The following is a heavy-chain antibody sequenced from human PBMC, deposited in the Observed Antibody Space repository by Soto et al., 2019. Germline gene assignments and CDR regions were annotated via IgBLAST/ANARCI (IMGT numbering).Heavy chain of an antibody. V-gene: IGHV1-69*13. CDR3: AREGHGYSNYVSSFDY. CDR2: IIPIFGTA. Sequence: ASVKVSCKASGGTFSSCAISCVRQAPGQGLEWMGGIIPIFGTANYAQKFQGRVTITADESTSTAYMELSSLRSEDTAVYYCAREGHGYSNYVSSFDYWGQGTLVTVSS. CDR1: GGTFSSCA. D-gene: IGHD4-4*01. J-gene: IGHJ4*02.